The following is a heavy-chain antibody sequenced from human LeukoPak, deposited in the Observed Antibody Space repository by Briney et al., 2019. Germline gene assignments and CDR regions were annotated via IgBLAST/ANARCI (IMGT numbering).Heavy chain of an antibody. V-gene: IGHV1-18*01. CDR2: VSAYNGNT. D-gene: IGHD4/OR15-4a*01. Sequence: ASVKVSCKASGYTFTSYGISWVRQAPGQGLEWMGWVSAYNGNTNYAQKLQGRVTMTTDTSTSTAYMELRSLRSDDTAVYYCARVRSYGALDAFDIWGQGTMVTVSS. CDR1: GYTFTSYG. J-gene: IGHJ3*02. CDR3: ARVRSYGALDAFDI.